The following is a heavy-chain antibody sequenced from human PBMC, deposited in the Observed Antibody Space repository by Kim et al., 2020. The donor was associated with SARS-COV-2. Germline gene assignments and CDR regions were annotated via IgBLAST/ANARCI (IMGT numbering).Heavy chain of an antibody. D-gene: IGHD2-21*02. Sequence: SETLSLTCSVTDGSITNNYWAWIRQPPGKGLEWIGFVYSGGNIDYNPSLKSRVTMSVDTSKNQVSLKLSSVTAADTAVYYCAHGGLLAPAGYFDSWGQGTLVTVSP. J-gene: IGHJ4*02. CDR2: VYSGGNI. CDR1: DGSITNNY. CDR3: AHGGLLAPAGYFDS. V-gene: IGHV4-59*03.